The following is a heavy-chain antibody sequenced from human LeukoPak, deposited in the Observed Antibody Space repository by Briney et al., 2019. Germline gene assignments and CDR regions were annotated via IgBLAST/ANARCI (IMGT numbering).Heavy chain of an antibody. J-gene: IGHJ4*02. V-gene: IGHV4-39*01. CDR3: ARHIHNDGWKCYFDY. Sequence: SETLSLTCAVSGGSISSSDFYWGWIRQPPGKGLEWIASIYYSGTTSYNPSLQSRLTLSADTSRNQFSLKLSSVTAADTAIYYCARHIHNDGWKCYFDYWGQGTLVTVSS. D-gene: IGHD5-24*01. CDR2: IYYSGTT. CDR1: GGSISSSDFY.